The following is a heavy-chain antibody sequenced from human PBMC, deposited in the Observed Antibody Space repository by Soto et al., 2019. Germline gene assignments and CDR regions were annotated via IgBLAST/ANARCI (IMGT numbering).Heavy chain of an antibody. V-gene: IGHV3-23*01. CDR3: AKDMVQGVIPPILDY. CDR2: ISGSGGST. CDR1: GFTFSSYA. D-gene: IGHD3-10*01. Sequence: GGSLRLSCAASGFTFSSYAMSWVRQAPGKGLEWVSAISGSGGSTYYADSVKGRFTISRDNSKNTLYLQMNSLRAEDTAVYYCAKDMVQGVIPPILDYWGQGTLVTVSS. J-gene: IGHJ4*02.